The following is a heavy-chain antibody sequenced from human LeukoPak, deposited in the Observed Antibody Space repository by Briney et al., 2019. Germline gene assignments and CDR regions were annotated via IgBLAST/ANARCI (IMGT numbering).Heavy chain of an antibody. Sequence: ASVKASCKASGYTFTSYALNWVRQAPGQGLEWMGWINTNTGNPTYAQGFTGRFVFSLDTSVNTAYLQISSLKSEDTAVYYCAREVAPGAFDYWGQGTLVTVSS. CDR3: AREVAPGAFDY. V-gene: IGHV7-4-1*02. D-gene: IGHD4-17*01. J-gene: IGHJ4*02. CDR2: INTNTGNP. CDR1: GYTFTSYA.